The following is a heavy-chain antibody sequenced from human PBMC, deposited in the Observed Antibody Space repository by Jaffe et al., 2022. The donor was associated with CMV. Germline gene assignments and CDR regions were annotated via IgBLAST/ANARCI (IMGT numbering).Heavy chain of an antibody. CDR1: GFTFDDYA. V-gene: IGHV3-9*01. CDR3: AKGGTMVRGVIFHGMDV. D-gene: IGHD3-10*01. Sequence: EVQLVESGGGLVQPGRSLRLSCAASGFTFDDYAMHWVRQAPGKGLEWVSGISWNSGSIGYADSVKGRFTISRDNAKNSLYLQMNSLRAEDTALYYCAKGGTMVRGVIFHGMDVWGQGTTVTVSS. J-gene: IGHJ6*02. CDR2: ISWNSGSI.